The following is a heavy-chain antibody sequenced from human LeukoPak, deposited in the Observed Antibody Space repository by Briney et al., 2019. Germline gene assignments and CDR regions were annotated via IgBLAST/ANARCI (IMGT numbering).Heavy chain of an antibody. Sequence: ASVKVSCKASGYTFTSYGISWVRQAPGQGLEWMGWISAYNGNTNYAQKLQGRVTMTTDTSTSTAYMELRSLRSDDTAVYYCARSPGWFGELSWFDPWGQGTLVTVSS. CDR1: GYTFTSYG. CDR3: ARSPGWFGELSWFDP. J-gene: IGHJ5*02. D-gene: IGHD3-10*01. CDR2: ISAYNGNT. V-gene: IGHV1-18*01.